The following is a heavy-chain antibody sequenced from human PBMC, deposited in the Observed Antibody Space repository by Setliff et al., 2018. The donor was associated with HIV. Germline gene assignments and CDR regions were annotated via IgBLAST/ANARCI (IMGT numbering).Heavy chain of an antibody. V-gene: IGHV3-15*01. D-gene: IGHD3-10*01. CDR3: TASYANIRGVIVF. Sequence: ETLSLTCTVSGDSIRSYYWSWIRQPAGKGLEWIGRIKSNTVGGTTDYNTPVKGRFIISRDDSKNLVYLQMNNLKTEDTAIYYCTASYANIRGVIVFWGQGTPVTVSS. CDR2: IKSNTVGGTT. CDR1: GDSIRSYY. J-gene: IGHJ4*02.